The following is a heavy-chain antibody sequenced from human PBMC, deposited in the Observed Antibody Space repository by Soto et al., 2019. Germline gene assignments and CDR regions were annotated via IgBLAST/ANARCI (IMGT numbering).Heavy chain of an antibody. J-gene: IGHJ5*02. D-gene: IGHD1-20*01. CDR1: GYSFSDYE. CDR2: MNPNSGNT. Sequence: GASVKVSFKASGYSFSDYEINWVRQATGQGPEWMGWMNPNSGNTGYAQKFQGRVTMTRNTSINPAYMELSSLGSEDTAVYYCARDNRYNWNDEGWFDPWGQGTLVTVSS. V-gene: IGHV1-8*01. CDR3: ARDNRYNWNDEGWFDP.